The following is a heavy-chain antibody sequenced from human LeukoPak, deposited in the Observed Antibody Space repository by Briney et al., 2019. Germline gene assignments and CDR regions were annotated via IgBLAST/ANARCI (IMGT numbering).Heavy chain of an antibody. Sequence: SETLSLTCAVYGGSFSGYYWSWIRQPPGKGLEWIGEISHSGSTNYNPSLKSRVTISVDTSKNQFSLKLSSVTAADTAVYYCASAYSGSYHDAFDIWGQGTMVTVSS. V-gene: IGHV4-34*01. CDR3: ASAYSGSYHDAFDI. CDR2: ISHSGST. D-gene: IGHD1-26*01. CDR1: GGSFSGYY. J-gene: IGHJ3*02.